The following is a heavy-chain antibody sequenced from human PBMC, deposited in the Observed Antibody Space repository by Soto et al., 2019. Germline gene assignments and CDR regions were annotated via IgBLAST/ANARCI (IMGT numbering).Heavy chain of an antibody. V-gene: IGHV1-8*01. J-gene: IGHJ5*02. CDR3: ARGVSGEVVITPGPWFDP. CDR2: MNPNSGNT. CDR1: GYTFTSYD. D-gene: IGHD3-22*01. Sequence: ASVKVSCKASGYTFTSYDINWVRQATGQGLEWMGWMNPNSGNTGYAQKFQGRVTMTRNTSISTAYMELSSLRSEDTAVYYCARGVSGEVVITPGPWFDPWGQGTLVTVSS.